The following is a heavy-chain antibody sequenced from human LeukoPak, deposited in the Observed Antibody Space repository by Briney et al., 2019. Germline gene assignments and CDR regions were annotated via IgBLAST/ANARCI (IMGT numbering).Heavy chain of an antibody. Sequence: ASVKVSCKASGYTFTSYDINWVRQATGQGLEWMGWMNPNSGNTGYAQKFQGSVTMTRNTSISTAYMELSSLRSEDTAVYYCARAAVVSGTYYDYVWGSYRKLIYDYWGQGTLVTVSS. J-gene: IGHJ4*02. D-gene: IGHD3-16*02. CDR3: ARAAVVSGTYYDYVWGSYRKLIYDY. V-gene: IGHV1-8*01. CDR2: MNPNSGNT. CDR1: GYTFTSYD.